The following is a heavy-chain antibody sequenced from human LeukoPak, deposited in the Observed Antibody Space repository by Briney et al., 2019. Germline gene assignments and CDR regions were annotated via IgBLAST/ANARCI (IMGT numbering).Heavy chain of an antibody. V-gene: IGHV1-24*01. CDR3: ATGVEYYDFWSGYYPFDY. Sequence: ASVKVSCKVSEYTLTELSMHWVRQAPGKGLEWMGGFDPEDGETIYAQKFQGRVTMTEDTSTDTAYMELSSLRSEDTAVYYCATGVEYYDFWSGYYPFDYWGQGTLVTVSS. D-gene: IGHD3-3*01. CDR1: EYTLTELS. J-gene: IGHJ4*02. CDR2: FDPEDGET.